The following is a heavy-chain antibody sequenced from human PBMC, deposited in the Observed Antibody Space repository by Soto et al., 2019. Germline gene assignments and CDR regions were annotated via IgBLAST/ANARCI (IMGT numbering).Heavy chain of an antibody. CDR1: GFTFSDYY. J-gene: IGHJ3*02. CDR2: ISSSGNTI. CDR3: ATPGERYCSSTSCGDAFDI. V-gene: IGHV3-11*01. Sequence: QVQLVESGGGLVKPGGSLRLSCAASGFTFSDYYMYWIRQAPGKGLEWVSYISSSGNTIYYADSVKGRFTISRDNAKNSVYLQMTSLRAEDTAVYYCATPGERYCSSTSCGDAFDIWGQGTMVTVSS. D-gene: IGHD2-2*01.